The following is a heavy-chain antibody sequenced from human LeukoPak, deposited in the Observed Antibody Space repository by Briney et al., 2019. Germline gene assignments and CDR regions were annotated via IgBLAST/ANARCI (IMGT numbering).Heavy chain of an antibody. CDR3: ARGITMVRGVITSLFDY. D-gene: IGHD3-10*01. CDR1: GGSISSYY. J-gene: IGHJ4*02. CDR2: IYYSGST. Sequence: SETLSLTCTVSGGSISSYYWSWIRQPPGKGLELIGYIYYSGSTNYNPSLKSRVTISVDTSKNQFSLKLSPVTAADTAVYYCARGITMVRGVITSLFDYWGQGTLVTVSS. V-gene: IGHV4-59*01.